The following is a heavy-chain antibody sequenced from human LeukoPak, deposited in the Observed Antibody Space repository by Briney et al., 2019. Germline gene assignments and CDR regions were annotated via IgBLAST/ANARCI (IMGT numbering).Heavy chain of an antibody. CDR2: IKQDGSEK. J-gene: IGHJ6*03. D-gene: IGHD6-13*01. CDR1: GFTFSSYW. CDR3: AREQGYSSSWYTGYYYYYMDV. Sequence: PGGSLRLSCAASGFTFSSYWMNWVRQAPGKGLEWVANIKQDGSEKYYVDSVKGRFTISRDNAKNSLYLQMNSLRAEDTAVYYCAREQGYSSSWYTGYYYYYMDVWGKGTTVTVSS. V-gene: IGHV3-7*01.